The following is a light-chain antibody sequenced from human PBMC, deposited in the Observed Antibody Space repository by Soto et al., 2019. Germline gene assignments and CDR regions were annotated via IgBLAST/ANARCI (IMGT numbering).Light chain of an antibody. CDR2: ATS. CDR1: QGINHY. J-gene: IGKJ3*01. V-gene: IGKV1-27*01. CDR3: QKHNSAPLF. Sequence: DIQMTQSPSSLSASVGDRVTITCRASQGINHYLAWFQQKPGKVPKLLLYATSTLQSGVPSRFSGSGFGTDFTLTISSLQPEDVATYYCQKHNSAPLFFGPGTKVEIK.